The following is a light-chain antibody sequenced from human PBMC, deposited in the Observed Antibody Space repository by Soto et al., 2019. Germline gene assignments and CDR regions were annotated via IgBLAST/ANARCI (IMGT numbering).Light chain of an antibody. J-gene: IGLJ1*01. CDR2: EVS. V-gene: IGLV2-8*01. Sequence: QSALTQPPSASGSPGQSVTISCTGTSGDVGAHNFVSWHQQHPGKAPQLMVYEVSKRPSGVPDRFSGSKSGNTASLTVSGLQAEDEADYYCSSYAGSNHYVFGTGTKVTVL. CDR1: SGDVGAHNF. CDR3: SSYAGSNHYV.